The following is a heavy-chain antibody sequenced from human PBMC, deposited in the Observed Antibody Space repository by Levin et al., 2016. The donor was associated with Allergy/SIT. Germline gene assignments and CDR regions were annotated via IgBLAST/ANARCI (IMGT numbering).Heavy chain of an antibody. Sequence: GESLKISCAASGFTFSSYAMSWVRQAPGKGLEWVSAISGSGGSTYYADSVKGRFTISRDNSKNTLYLQMNSLRAEDTAVYYCAKDSEYYYDSSGYYLDYWGQGTLVTVSS. D-gene: IGHD3-22*01. CDR1: GFTFSSYA. CDR3: AKDSEYYYDSSGYYLDY. J-gene: IGHJ4*02. CDR2: ISGSGGST. V-gene: IGHV3-23*01.